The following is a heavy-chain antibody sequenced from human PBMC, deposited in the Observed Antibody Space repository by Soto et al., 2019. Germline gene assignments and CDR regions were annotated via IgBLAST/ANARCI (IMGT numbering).Heavy chain of an antibody. J-gene: IGHJ5*02. V-gene: IGHV4-39*01. Sequence: WETLSLTCTVSGGSISSSSYYWGWIRQPPGKGLEWIGSIYYSGSTYYNPSLKSRVTISVDTSKNQFSLKLSSVTAADTAVYYCARHRYYYDSSGLFDPWGQGTLVTVSS. CDR2: IYYSGST. D-gene: IGHD3-22*01. CDR3: ARHRYYYDSSGLFDP. CDR1: GGSISSSSYY.